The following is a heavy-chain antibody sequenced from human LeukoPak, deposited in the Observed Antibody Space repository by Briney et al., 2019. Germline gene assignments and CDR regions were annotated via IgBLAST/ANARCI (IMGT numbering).Heavy chain of an antibody. Sequence: GASVKVSCKASGYTFTSYDINWVRQATGQGLEWMGWMNSNSGNTGYAQKFQGRVTMTRNTSISTAYMELSSLRSEDTAVYYCARGPTLPAPLLWFGELGYWGQGTLVTVSS. D-gene: IGHD3-10*01. CDR1: GYTFTSYD. CDR3: ARGPTLPAPLLWFGELGY. V-gene: IGHV1-8*01. CDR2: MNSNSGNT. J-gene: IGHJ4*02.